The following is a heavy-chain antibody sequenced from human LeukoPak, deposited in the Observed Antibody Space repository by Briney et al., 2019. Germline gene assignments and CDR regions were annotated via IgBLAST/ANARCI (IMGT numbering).Heavy chain of an antibody. CDR3: ARGDGSYLL. CDR1: GYTFTGYY. CDR2: INPNSGGT. J-gene: IGHJ4*02. V-gene: IGHV1-2*02. Sequence: ASVKVSCKASGYTFTGYYIHWVRQAPGQGLEWMGWINPNSGGTNYGQNFQGRVIMTRDTSISTAYMELSSLRSDDTAVYYCARGDGSYLLWGQGTLVTVPP. D-gene: IGHD1-26*01.